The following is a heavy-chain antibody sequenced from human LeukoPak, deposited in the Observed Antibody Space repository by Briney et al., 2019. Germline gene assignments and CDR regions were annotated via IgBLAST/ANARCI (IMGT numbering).Heavy chain of an antibody. J-gene: IGHJ4*02. V-gene: IGHV1-69*13. CDR2: IIPIFGTA. D-gene: IGHD6-13*01. CDR3: ARDVRGAAAQGY. Sequence: SVKVSCKASGGTFSSYAISRVRQAPGQGLEWMGGIIPIFGTANYAQKFQGRVTITADESTSTAYMELSSLRSEDTAVYYCARDVRGAAAQGYWGQGTLVTVSS. CDR1: GGTFSSYA.